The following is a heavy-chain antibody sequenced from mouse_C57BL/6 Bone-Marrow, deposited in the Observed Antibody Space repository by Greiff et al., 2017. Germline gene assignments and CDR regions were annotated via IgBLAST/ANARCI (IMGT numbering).Heavy chain of an antibody. CDR3: ARADYSNSWFAY. J-gene: IGHJ3*01. CDR1: GYTFTSYW. D-gene: IGHD2-5*01. Sequence: QVQLQQPGAELVKPGASVKLSCKASGYTFTSYWMHWVKQRPGQGLEWIGMIHPNSGSTNYNEKFKSKATLTVDKSSSTAYMQLSSLTSEDSAVYYCARADYSNSWFAYGGQGTLGTVSA. V-gene: IGHV1-64*01. CDR2: IHPNSGST.